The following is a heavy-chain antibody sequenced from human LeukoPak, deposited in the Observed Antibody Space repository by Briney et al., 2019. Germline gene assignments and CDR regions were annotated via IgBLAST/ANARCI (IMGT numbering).Heavy chain of an antibody. J-gene: IGHJ5*02. V-gene: IGHV1-18*01. D-gene: IGHD3-3*01. CDR2: ISAYNGNT. CDR1: GYTFTSYG. Sequence: GASVKVSCKASGYTFTSYGISWVRQAPGQGLEWMGRISAYNGNTNYAQKLQGRVTMTTDTSTSTAYMELRSLRSDDTAVYYCARSIYDFWSGYYNTWFDPWGQGTLVTVSS. CDR3: ARSIYDFWSGYYNTWFDP.